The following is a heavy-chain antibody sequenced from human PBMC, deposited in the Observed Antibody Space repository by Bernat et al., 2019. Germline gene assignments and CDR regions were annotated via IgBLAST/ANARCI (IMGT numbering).Heavy chain of an antibody. CDR2: IYYSGST. D-gene: IGHD1-26*01. CDR3: VRNSGSSAAGFDY. J-gene: IGHJ4*02. CDR1: GGSISRYY. V-gene: IGHV4-59*06. Sequence: QVQLQESGPGLVKPSETLSLTCAVSGGSISRYYWSWIRQPPGEGLEWIGYIYYSGSTYYSPSLKSRVTISIDTSKNQFSLKLSSVTAADTAVYYCVRNSGSSAAGFDYWGQGTLATVSS.